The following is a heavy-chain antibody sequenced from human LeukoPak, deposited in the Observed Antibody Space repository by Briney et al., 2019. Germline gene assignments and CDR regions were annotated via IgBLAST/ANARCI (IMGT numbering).Heavy chain of an antibody. CDR1: GYTFTSYG. V-gene: IGHV1-18*01. Sequence: ASVKVSCKASGYTFTSYGISWVRQAPGQGLEWMGWISAYNGNTNYAQKLQGRVTMTTDTSTSTAYMELRSLRSDDTAVYYCARVRPYCSSTSCYTGRGCWFDPWGQGTLVTVSS. CDR2: ISAYNGNT. J-gene: IGHJ5*02. CDR3: ARVRPYCSSTSCYTGRGCWFDP. D-gene: IGHD2-2*02.